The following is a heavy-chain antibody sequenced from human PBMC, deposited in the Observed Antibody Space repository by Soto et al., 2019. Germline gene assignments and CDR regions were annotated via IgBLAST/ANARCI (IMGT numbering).Heavy chain of an antibody. CDR1: GGSLMIYY. Sequence: PSETLYLTCTVSGGSLMIYYWSWIRQPPGKGLEWIGYIYNSGTTNYNPSLKSRVTISVDTSKNQISLKLSSVTAADTAVYYCARGRGYSYGSNYLGQGILVTVSS. D-gene: IGHD5-18*01. CDR2: IYNSGTT. J-gene: IGHJ4*02. V-gene: IGHV4-59*01. CDR3: ARGRGYSYGSNY.